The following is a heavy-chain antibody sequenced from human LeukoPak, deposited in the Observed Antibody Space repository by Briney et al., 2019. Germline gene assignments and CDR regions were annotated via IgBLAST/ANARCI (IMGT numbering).Heavy chain of an antibody. CDR1: GYTFTSYG. Sequence: ASVKVSCKASGYTFTSYGISWVRQAPGQGLEWMGWISALNGNTNYAQKLQGRVTMTTDTSTSTAYMELRSLRSDDTAVYYCARDLQFYYDSSGPVDYWGQGTLVTVSS. D-gene: IGHD3-22*01. CDR3: ARDLQFYYDSSGPVDY. CDR2: ISALNGNT. J-gene: IGHJ4*02. V-gene: IGHV1-18*01.